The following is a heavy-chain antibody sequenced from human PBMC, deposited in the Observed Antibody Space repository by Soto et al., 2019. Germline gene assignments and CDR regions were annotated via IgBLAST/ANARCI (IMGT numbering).Heavy chain of an antibody. CDR2: IYYSGST. CDR3: AGEPKGGPAAGAIEI. Sequence: TLSLTCTVSGGSISSGGYYWSWIRQHPGKGLEWIGYIYYSGSTYYNPSLKSRVTISVDTSKNQFSLKLSSVTAADTAVYFCAGEPKGGPAAGAIEIWGQGTMVTGSS. V-gene: IGHV4-31*03. CDR1: GGSISSGGYY. J-gene: IGHJ3*02. D-gene: IGHD6-25*01.